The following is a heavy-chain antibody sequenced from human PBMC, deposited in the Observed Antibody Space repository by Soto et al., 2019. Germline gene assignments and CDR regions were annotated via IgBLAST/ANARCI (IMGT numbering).Heavy chain of an antibody. D-gene: IGHD2-15*01. CDR3: AREGSSSPTYFDF. CDR2: IYYTGRV. Sequence: SETLSLTCTVSGGSISSGGYYWSWIRQHPGKGLEWIGYIYYTGRVSSTPSLESRVTISIDTSKNQFSLKLSSVSAADTAVYFCAREGSSSPTYFDFWGPGTLVTVSS. J-gene: IGHJ4*02. CDR1: GGSISSGGYY. V-gene: IGHV4-30-4*08.